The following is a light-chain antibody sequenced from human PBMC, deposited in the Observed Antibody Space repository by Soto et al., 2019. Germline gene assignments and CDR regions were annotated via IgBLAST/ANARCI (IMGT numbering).Light chain of an antibody. J-gene: IGKJ4*01. V-gene: IGKV3D-15*01. CDR3: QQYNNWPLT. Sequence: EIVLTQSPGTLSLSPGERSTLSCRASQSVSNNYLAWYQQKPGQAPRLLIYGASNRATGIPDRFSGSGSGTEFTLTISSLQSEDSAVYYCQQYNNWPLTFGGGTKVDIK. CDR2: GAS. CDR1: QSVSNN.